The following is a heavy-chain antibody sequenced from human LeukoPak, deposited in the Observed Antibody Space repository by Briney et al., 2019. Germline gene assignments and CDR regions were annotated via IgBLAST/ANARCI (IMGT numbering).Heavy chain of an antibody. V-gene: IGHV4-4*07. CDR1: GGSISSYY. J-gene: IGHJ5*02. D-gene: IGHD3-3*01. CDR2: FYTSGST. CDR3: AREGPTIFEGNNWFDP. Sequence: SETLFLTCTVSGGSISSYYWSWIRQPAGKRLEWIGRFYTSGSTNSNPSLKSRVTMSVDTSKNQFSLKLSSVTAADTAVYYCAREGPTIFEGNNWFDPWGLGTLVTVSS.